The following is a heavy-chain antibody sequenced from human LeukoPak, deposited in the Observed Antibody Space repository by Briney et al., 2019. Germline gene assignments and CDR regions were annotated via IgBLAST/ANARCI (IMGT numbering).Heavy chain of an antibody. D-gene: IGHD2-2*01. V-gene: IGHV1-2*02. J-gene: IGHJ6*03. CDR2: INPNSGGT. CDR1: GYTFTGYY. CDR3: ARDLGGIVVVPAATHYYYYYYYMDV. Sequence: ASVKVSCKASGYTFTGYYMHWVRQAPGQGLEWMGWINPNSGGTNYAQKFQGRVTMTRDTSISTAYMELSRLRSDDTAVYYCARDLGGIVVVPAATHYYYYYYYMDVWGKGTTVTVSS.